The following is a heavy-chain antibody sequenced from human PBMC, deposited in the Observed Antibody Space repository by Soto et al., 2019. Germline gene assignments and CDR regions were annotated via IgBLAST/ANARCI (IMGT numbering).Heavy chain of an antibody. J-gene: IGHJ5*02. CDR1: GFTFSSYA. V-gene: IGHV3-30-3*01. CDR3: ARAHAFEYSSGWYGNWFDP. CDR2: ISYDGSNK. Sequence: GGSLRLSCAASGFTFSSYAMHWVRQAPGKGLGWVAVISYDGSNKYYADSVKGRFTISRDNSKNTLYLQMNSLRAEDTAVYYCARAHAFEYSSGWYGNWFDPWGQGTLVTVSS. D-gene: IGHD6-19*01.